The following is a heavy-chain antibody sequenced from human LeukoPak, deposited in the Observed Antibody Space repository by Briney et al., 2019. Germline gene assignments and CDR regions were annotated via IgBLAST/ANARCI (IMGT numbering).Heavy chain of an antibody. V-gene: IGHV1-2*02. J-gene: IGHJ4*02. CDR1: GYTFTGYY. D-gene: IGHD3-22*01. Sequence: ASVKVSCKASGYTFTGYYMHWVRQAPGQGLEWMGWINPNSGGTNYAQKFQGRVTMTRDTSISTAYMELSRLRSDDTAVYYCARGRGMSITMIVVALGDYWGQGTLVTVSS. CDR2: INPNSGGT. CDR3: ARGRGMSITMIVVALGDY.